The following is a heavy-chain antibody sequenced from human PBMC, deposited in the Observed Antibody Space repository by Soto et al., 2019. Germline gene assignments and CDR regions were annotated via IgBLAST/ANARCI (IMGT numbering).Heavy chain of an antibody. CDR2: INTAGSTK. Sequence: PGGSLRLSCAASGFTFSNFEMHWVRQAPGKGLEWVSYINTAGSTKYYAESVKGRFTISRDNARNSLFLQMNSLRAEDTAVYYCARAECSSPDCLTAYYSCGLDVWGQGSTVTVSS. D-gene: IGHD3-9*01. V-gene: IGHV3-48*03. CDR1: GFTFSNFE. J-gene: IGHJ6*02. CDR3: ARAECSSPDCLTAYYSCGLDV.